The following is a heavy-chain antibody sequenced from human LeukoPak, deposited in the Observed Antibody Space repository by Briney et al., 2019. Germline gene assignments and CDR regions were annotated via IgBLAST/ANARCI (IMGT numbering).Heavy chain of an antibody. CDR1: GFTFSSYE. CDR3: ASEHSDYYDSSGYYYRDY. V-gene: IGHV3-48*03. D-gene: IGHD3-22*01. Sequence: GGSLRLSCAASGFTFSSYEMNWVRQAPGKGLEWVSYISSSGSTIYYADSVKGRFTISRDNAKNSLYLQMNSLRAEDTAVYYRASEHSDYYDSSGYYYRDYWGQGTLVTVSS. CDR2: ISSSGSTI. J-gene: IGHJ4*02.